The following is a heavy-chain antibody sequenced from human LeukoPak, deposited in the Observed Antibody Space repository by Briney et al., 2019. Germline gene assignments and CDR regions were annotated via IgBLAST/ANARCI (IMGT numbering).Heavy chain of an antibody. D-gene: IGHD1-26*01. V-gene: IGHV4-34*01. Sequence: SGTLSLTCAVYGGSFSGYYWSWIRQPPGKGLEWIGEINHSGSTNYNPSLKSRVTISVDTSKNQFSLKLSSVTAADTAVYYCARGHGTHWGQGTLVTVSS. J-gene: IGHJ4*02. CDR2: INHSGST. CDR1: GGSFSGYY. CDR3: ARGHGTH.